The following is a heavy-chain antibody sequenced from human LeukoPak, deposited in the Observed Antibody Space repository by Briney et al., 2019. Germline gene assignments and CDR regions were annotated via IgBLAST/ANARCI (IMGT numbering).Heavy chain of an antibody. CDR3: ARESSSSPDY. Sequence: ESSETLSLTCTVSGGSITSSSHHWGWLRQPPGKGLEWIGSIYYSGTTYYKPSLRSRVTISVDTSKNQFYLRLTSVTAADSAMYYCARESSSSPDYWGQGTLVTVSS. V-gene: IGHV4-39*07. J-gene: IGHJ4*02. CDR2: IYYSGTT. CDR1: GGSITSSSHH. D-gene: IGHD6-6*01.